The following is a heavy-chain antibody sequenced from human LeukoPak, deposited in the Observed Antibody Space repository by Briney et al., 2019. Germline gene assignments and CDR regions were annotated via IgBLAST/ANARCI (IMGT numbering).Heavy chain of an antibody. J-gene: IGHJ3*02. D-gene: IGHD1-7*01. CDR1: GGSISSYY. CDR3: ARVDNWNYFAFDI. Sequence: SETLSLTCTVSGGSISSYYWSWIRQPPGKGLEWIGHIYYSGSTNYNPSLKSRVTISVDTSKNQFSLKLSSVTAADTAVYYCARVDNWNYFAFDIWGQGTMVTVSS. CDR2: IYYSGST. V-gene: IGHV4-59*01.